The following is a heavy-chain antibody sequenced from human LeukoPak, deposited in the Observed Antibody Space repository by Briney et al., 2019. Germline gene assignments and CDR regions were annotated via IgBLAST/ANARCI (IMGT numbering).Heavy chain of an antibody. CDR3: AGASSGNTGGF. CDR2: IYYSGST. Sequence: SETLSLTCTVSGGSISSSSYYWSWIRQPPGKGLEWIVYIYYSGSTYYNPSLKSRVTISVYTSKNQFSLRVTSVTGADPGKYYRAGASSGNTGGFWGQGTLVTVSS. D-gene: IGHD3-10*01. CDR1: GGSISSSSYY. V-gene: IGHV4-30-4*01. J-gene: IGHJ1*01.